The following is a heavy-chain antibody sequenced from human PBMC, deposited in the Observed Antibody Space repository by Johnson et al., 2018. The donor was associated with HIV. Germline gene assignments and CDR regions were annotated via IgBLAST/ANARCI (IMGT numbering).Heavy chain of an antibody. CDR1: GFTFSSYA. V-gene: IGHV3-30-3*02. CDR2: ISYDGRNK. CDR3: AKPPSMGADAFDI. D-gene: IGHD3-16*01. Sequence: QVQLVESGGGVVQPGRSLRLSCAASGFTFSSYAVHWVRQAPGKRLARVAIISYDGRNKYYADSVKGRFTISRDNYKGTLYLQMNSLRAEDTAVYYCAKPPSMGADAFDIWGQGTMVTVSS. J-gene: IGHJ3*02.